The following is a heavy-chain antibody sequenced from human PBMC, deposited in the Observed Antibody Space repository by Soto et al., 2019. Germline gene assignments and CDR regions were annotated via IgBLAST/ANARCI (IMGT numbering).Heavy chain of an antibody. CDR2: IYSGGST. CDR3: ARDHQFQVAPMYSYYGMDV. CDR1: AFTVSSNY. D-gene: IGHD5-12*01. V-gene: IGHV3-53*01. J-gene: IGHJ6*02. Sequence: GGSLRLSCAASAFTVSSNYMSWVRQAPGKGLEWVSVIYSGGSTYYADSVKGRFTISRDNSKNTLYLQMNSLRAADKAVYSCARDHQFQVAPMYSYYGMDVCGQGTTVTVS.